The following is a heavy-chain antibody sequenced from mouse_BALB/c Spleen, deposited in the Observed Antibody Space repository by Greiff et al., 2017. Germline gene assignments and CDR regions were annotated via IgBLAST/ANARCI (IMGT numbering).Heavy chain of an antibody. J-gene: IGHJ4*01. CDR1: GFSLTSYD. CDR3: VREEVYYAMDY. CDR2: RWTGGGT. V-gene: IGHV2-9-2*01. Sequence: QVQLKESGPGLVAPSQSLSITCTVSGFSLTSYDISWIRQPPGKGLVWLGVRWTGGGTNYNSAFMSRLSISKDNSKSQVFLKMNSLQTDDTAIYYCVREEVYYAMDYWGQGTSVTVSS.